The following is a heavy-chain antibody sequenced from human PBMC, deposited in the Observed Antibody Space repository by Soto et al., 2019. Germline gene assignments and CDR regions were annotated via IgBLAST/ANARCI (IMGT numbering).Heavy chain of an antibody. Sequence: QVQLVQSGAEVKKPGSSVKVSCKASGGTISSYAISWVRQAPGQGLEWMGGIIPIFGTANYAQKFQGRVTSTADKSTSTAYMELSSLRSEDTAVYYCATNKNIASSGYLPDYYYYGMDVWGQGTTVTVSS. CDR2: IIPIFGTA. CDR3: ATNKNIASSGYLPDYYYYGMDV. J-gene: IGHJ6*02. D-gene: IGHD6-13*01. V-gene: IGHV1-69*06. CDR1: GGTISSYA.